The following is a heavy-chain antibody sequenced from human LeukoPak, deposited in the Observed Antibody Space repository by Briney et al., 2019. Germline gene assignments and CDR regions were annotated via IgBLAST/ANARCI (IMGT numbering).Heavy chain of an antibody. CDR1: GYTFTSYY. D-gene: IGHD6-13*01. CDR2: INPSGGST. J-gene: IGHJ5*02. Sequence: ASVKVSCKASGYTFTSYYMHWVRQAPGQGLEWMGIINPSGGSTSYAQKFQGGVTMTRDTSTSTVYMELSRLRSDDTAVYYCAREGALAAAGNNWFDPWGQGTLVTVSS. CDR3: AREGALAAAGNNWFDP. V-gene: IGHV1-46*01.